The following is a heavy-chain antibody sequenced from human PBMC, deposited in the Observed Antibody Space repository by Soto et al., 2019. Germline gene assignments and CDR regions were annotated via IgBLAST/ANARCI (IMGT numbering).Heavy chain of an antibody. CDR3: ARLLQGWYGNYYYYYGMDV. CDR2: IYYSGST. J-gene: IGHJ6*02. Sequence: SETLSLTCTVSGGSISSSSYYWGWIRQPPGKGLEWIGSIYYSGSTYYNPSLKSRVTISVDTSKNQFSLKLSSVTAADTAVYYCARLLQGWYGNYYYYYGMDVWGQGTTVTVSS. V-gene: IGHV4-39*01. CDR1: GGSISSSSYY. D-gene: IGHD6-19*01.